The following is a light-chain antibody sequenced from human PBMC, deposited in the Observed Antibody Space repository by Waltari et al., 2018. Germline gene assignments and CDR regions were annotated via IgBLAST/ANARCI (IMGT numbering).Light chain of an antibody. J-gene: IGLJ1*01. CDR2: QDS. CDR1: KLGDKY. CDR3: QAWDSGAAGV. V-gene: IGLV3-1*01. Sequence: SYELSQPPSVSVSPGQTATISCSGDKLGDKYACWYQQKPGQSPVLVIYQDSRRPSGIPERFSGSNSGNTATLTISVTQAMDEADYYCQAWDSGAAGVFGTGTKVTVL.